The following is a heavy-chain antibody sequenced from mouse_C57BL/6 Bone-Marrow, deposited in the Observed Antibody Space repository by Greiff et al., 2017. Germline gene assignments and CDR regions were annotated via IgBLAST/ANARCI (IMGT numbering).Heavy chain of an antibody. CDR1: GYTFTSYW. J-gene: IGHJ3*01. CDR2: IDPSDSYT. CDR3: AREGGGSSLFAY. V-gene: IGHV1-69*01. Sequence: QVQLQQPGAELVMPGASVKLSCKASGYTFTSYWMHWVKQRPGQGLAWIGEIDPSDSYTNYNQKFKGKSTLTVDKSSRTAYMPLSSLTSEDSAVYYCAREGGGSSLFAYWGQGTLVTVSA. D-gene: IGHD1-1*01.